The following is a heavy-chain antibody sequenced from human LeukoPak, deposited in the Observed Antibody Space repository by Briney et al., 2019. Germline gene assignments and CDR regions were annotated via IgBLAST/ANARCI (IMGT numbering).Heavy chain of an antibody. J-gene: IGHJ6*03. D-gene: IGHD6-19*01. CDR3: TREVMGSGFWEYYMDV. V-gene: IGHV3-53*01. Sequence: GGSLRLSCAASGFTVSSNYMSWVRQAPGKGLEWVSVIYRGGSTYYADSVKGRFTISRDNSKNTLYLQMNSLKTEDTAVYYCTREVMGSGFWEYYMDVWGKGTTVTVSS. CDR2: IYRGGST. CDR1: GFTVSSNY.